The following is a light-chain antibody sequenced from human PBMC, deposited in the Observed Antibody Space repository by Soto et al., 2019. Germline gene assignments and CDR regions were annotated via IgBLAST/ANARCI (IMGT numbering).Light chain of an antibody. CDR2: AAS. CDR1: QSVSSW. V-gene: IGKV1-5*01. J-gene: IGKJ5*01. CDR3: QQYNSYSIT. Sequence: DIQLTQSPSFLSASVGDRVTITCRASQSVSSWLAWYQQKPGKAPKLLIYAASSLESGVPTRFSGSGSGTEFTLTISSLQPDDSATYFCQQYNSYSITFGQGTRLEI.